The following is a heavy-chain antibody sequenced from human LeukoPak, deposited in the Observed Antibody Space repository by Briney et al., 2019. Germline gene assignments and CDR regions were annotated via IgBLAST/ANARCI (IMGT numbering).Heavy chain of an antibody. CDR2: ISSSSSYI. CDR1: GFTFSSYS. CDR3: ARDVVDTAMVPDAFDI. D-gene: IGHD5-18*01. V-gene: IGHV3-21*01. Sequence: PGGSLRLSCAASGFTFSSYSMNWVRQAPGKGLEWVSSISSSSSYIYYADSLKGRFTISRDNAKNSLYLQMNSLKAEDTAVYYCARDVVDTAMVPDAFDIWGQGTMVTVSS. J-gene: IGHJ3*02.